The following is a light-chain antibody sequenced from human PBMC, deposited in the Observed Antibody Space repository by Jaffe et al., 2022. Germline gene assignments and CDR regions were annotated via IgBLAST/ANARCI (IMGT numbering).Light chain of an antibody. V-gene: IGKV1-5*03. CDR2: KAS. Sequence: DIQMTQSPSTLSASVGDRVTITCRASQTFNSYLAWYQQKPGKAPKLLIYKASSLESGVPSRFSGSGSGTGFTLTISNLQPDDFASYYCQQYDSYPLTFGGGTKVEIK. J-gene: IGKJ4*01. CDR3: QQYDSYPLT. CDR1: QTFNSY.